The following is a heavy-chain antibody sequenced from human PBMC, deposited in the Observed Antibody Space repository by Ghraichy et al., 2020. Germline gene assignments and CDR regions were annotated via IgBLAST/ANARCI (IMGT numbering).Heavy chain of an antibody. V-gene: IGHV4-59*01. J-gene: IGHJ6*02. CDR3: ARTGDLNGRGLDYYGMDV. CDR1: GGSMSDYY. D-gene: IGHD3-10*02. CDR2: IYYSGST. Sequence: SETLSLTCTVSGGSMSDYYWSWVRQAPGKGPEWIGYIYYSGSTNYNPSLRGRSTISVYTSKKQFSLKMTSVTAADSAIYYCARTGDLNGRGLDYYGMDVWGQGTTVIVSS.